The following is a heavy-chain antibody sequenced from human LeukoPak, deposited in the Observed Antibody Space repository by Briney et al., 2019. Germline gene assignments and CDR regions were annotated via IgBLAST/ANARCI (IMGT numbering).Heavy chain of an antibody. J-gene: IGHJ4*02. V-gene: IGHV5-51*06. Sequence: GESLKISCQGSGYTFTNYWIGWVRQMPGKGRAWMGIIYPGDSDTRYSPSFQGQVTISADKSISTAYLQWNSLKASDSAMYYCAIKHDGSWYSPFDYWGQGTLVTVSS. D-gene: IGHD6-13*01. CDR2: IYPGDSDT. CDR3: AIKHDGSWYSPFDY. CDR1: GYTFTNYW.